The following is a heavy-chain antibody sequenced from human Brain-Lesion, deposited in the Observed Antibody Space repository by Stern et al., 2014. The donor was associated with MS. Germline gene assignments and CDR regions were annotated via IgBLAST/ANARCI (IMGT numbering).Heavy chain of an antibody. D-gene: IGHD2/OR15-2a*01. Sequence: VHLVESGGGVVQPGRPLRLSCVASGFTFGSCAMHWVRQAPGKGLEWVAGVSYDGSNKYYADSVKGRFTISRDNSQNTLYMQMSSLRPEDTAAYYCAKDRQYLTYFFDHWGQGSLVTVSS. CDR3: AKDRQYLTYFFDH. CDR1: GFTFGSCA. V-gene: IGHV3-30*18. J-gene: IGHJ5*02. CDR2: VSYDGSNK.